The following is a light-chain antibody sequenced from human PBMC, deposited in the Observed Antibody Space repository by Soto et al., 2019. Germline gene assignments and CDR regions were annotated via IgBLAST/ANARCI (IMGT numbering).Light chain of an antibody. CDR3: QPCGSSQGT. CDR2: GAS. Sequence: EIVLTQSPGTLSLSPGERATLSCRASQSSSSFLAWYQQKPGQAPRLLIYGASSRATGIPDRFSGSGSGTDFTLTISRLQPEDFAVYYCQPCGSSQGTFGQGTKVEIK. V-gene: IGKV3-20*01. CDR1: QSSSSF. J-gene: IGKJ1*01.